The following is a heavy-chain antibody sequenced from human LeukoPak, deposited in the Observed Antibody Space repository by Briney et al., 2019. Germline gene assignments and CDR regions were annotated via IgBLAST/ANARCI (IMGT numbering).Heavy chain of an antibody. CDR1: GGSISNYY. D-gene: IGHD5-24*01. CDR2: ISYSGST. V-gene: IGHV4-59*01. CDR3: TRDRRDGYNYADV. J-gene: IGHJ4*02. Sequence: ASETLSLTCTVSGGSISNYYWSWIRQPPGKGLEWIGYISYSGSTDYNPSLKSRVTMSVDTSKNQFSLKLKSVTPADTAIYYCTRDRRDGYNYADVWGQGTLVTVSS.